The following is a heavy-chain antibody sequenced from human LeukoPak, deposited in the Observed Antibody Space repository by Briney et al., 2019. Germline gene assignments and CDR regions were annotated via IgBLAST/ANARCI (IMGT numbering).Heavy chain of an antibody. J-gene: IGHJ6*03. Sequence: SATMSLTCAVYGGSFSGYYWSWIRQPPGKGLEWIGEINHSGSTNYNPSLKSRVTISVDTSKNQFSLKLSSVTAADTAVYYCARQNYSSSSPTMDVWGKGTTVTVSS. CDR2: INHSGST. CDR1: GGSFSGYY. V-gene: IGHV4-34*01. D-gene: IGHD6-6*01. CDR3: ARQNYSSSSPTMDV.